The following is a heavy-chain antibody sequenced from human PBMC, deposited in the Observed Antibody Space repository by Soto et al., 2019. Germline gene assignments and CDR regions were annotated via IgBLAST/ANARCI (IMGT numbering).Heavy chain of an antibody. Sequence: ASVKVSCKASGYTFASYGISWVRQAPGQGLEWMGWISAHNGNTNYAQKLQGRVTMTTDTSTSTAYMELRSLKSDDTAIYYCARDRLRGYDSSGFYAWGQGTMVTVSS. D-gene: IGHD3-22*01. CDR3: ARDRLRGYDSSGFYA. J-gene: IGHJ5*02. CDR2: ISAHNGNT. CDR1: GYTFASYG. V-gene: IGHV1-18*01.